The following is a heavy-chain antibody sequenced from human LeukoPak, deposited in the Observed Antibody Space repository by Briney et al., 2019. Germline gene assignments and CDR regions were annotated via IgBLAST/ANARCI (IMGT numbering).Heavy chain of an antibody. J-gene: IGHJ5*02. D-gene: IGHD6-13*01. CDR2: ISRSGSTT. V-gene: IGHV3-11*01. CDR3: ARLLRAGYSSSTHNWFGP. Sequence: GGSLRLSCAASVFTFSDSYMTWIRQAPGKGLEWVSYISRSGSTTYYADSVKGRFTISRDNAKSSLYLQMNSLRAEDTAVYYCARLLRAGYSSSTHNWFGPWGQGTLVTVSS. CDR1: VFTFSDSY.